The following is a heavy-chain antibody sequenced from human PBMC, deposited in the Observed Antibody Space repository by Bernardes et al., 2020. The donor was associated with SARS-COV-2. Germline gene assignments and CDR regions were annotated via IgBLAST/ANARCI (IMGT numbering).Heavy chain of an antibody. J-gene: IGHJ4*02. V-gene: IGHV3-73*01. Sequence: GGSLRLSCAASGFTFSGSAMHWVRQASGKGLEWLGRIRSRAHNYATAYAASVKGRFTISRDDSKNTAYLQMSGLDTGDTAVYYCTRRLYDSSGDDYWGQGTLVTVSS. CDR3: TRRLYDSSGDDY. D-gene: IGHD3-22*01. CDR1: GFTFSGSA. CDR2: IRSRAHNYAT.